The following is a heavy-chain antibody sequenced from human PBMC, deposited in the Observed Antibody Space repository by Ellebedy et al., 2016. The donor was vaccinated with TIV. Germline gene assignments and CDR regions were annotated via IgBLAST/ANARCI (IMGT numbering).Heavy chain of an antibody. V-gene: IGHV4-4*07. Sequence: SETLSLTCTVSGGSISSYYWSWIRQPAGKGLEWIGRIYTSGSTNYNPSLKSRVTMSVDTSKNQFSLKLSSVTAADTAVYYCARGNVPLLPYGMDVWGQGTTVTVSS. CDR3: ARGNVPLLPYGMDV. CDR2: IYTSGST. D-gene: IGHD1-1*01. CDR1: GGSISSYY. J-gene: IGHJ6*02.